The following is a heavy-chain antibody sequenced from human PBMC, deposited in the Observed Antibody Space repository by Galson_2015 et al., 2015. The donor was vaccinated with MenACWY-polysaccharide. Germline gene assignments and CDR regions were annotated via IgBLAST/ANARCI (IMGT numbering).Heavy chain of an antibody. Sequence: SLRLSCAASGFTFSRYVMTWVRQAPGRGLEWVSSVSSSSSYIYYADSVKGRFTISRDNAKNSLYLQMNSLRGEDTAVYYCAGEDGGGYYQLDYWGQGTLVTVSS. CDR2: VSSSSSYI. V-gene: IGHV3-21*01. J-gene: IGHJ4*02. CDR3: AGEDGGGYYQLDY. CDR1: GFTFSRYV. D-gene: IGHD3-22*01.